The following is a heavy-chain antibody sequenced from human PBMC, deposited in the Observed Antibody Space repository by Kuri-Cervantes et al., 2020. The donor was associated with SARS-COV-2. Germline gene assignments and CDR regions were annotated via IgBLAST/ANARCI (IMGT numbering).Heavy chain of an antibody. V-gene: IGHV3-11*01. Sequence: GGSLRLSCVASGFTFRDYYMSWIRQAPGKGLEWISYISSSDSTTYYADSVKGRFTISRDNAKRTLFLQMNNLRVDDTAVYYCSRDQVSAAGTANYWGQGALVTVSS. J-gene: IGHJ4*02. D-gene: IGHD6-13*01. CDR2: ISSSDSTT. CDR1: GFTFRDYY. CDR3: SRDQVSAAGTANY.